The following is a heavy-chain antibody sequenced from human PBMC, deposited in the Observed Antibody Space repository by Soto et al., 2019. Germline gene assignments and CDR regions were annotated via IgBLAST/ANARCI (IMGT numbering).Heavy chain of an antibody. CDR1: GFSLSTSGVG. CDR2: IYWNDDK. J-gene: IGHJ4*02. D-gene: IGHD2-15*01. V-gene: IGHV2-5*01. CDR3: AHSGVAMADCSGGTCPAFDY. Sequence: SGPTLVNPTQTLTLTCTFSGFSLSTSGVGVGWIRQPPGKALEWLALIYWNDDKRYSPSLKSRLTITKDTSKNQVVLIMTNMDPVDTATYYCAHSGVAMADCSGGTCPAFDYWGQGTQVTVSS.